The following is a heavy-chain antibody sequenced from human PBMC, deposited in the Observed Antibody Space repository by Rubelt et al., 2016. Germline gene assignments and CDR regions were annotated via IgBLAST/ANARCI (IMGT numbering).Heavy chain of an antibody. CDR3: ARAYSSGWYYLDY. Sequence: QVQLQESGPGLVKPSETLSLTCSVSGASLSPYHVSWIRQAPGKALEWIGYIHFSGLATYKPPLKSRVPISLDTSKNQVSLRRRSVTAADTAVYYCARAYSSGWYYLDYWGQGTLVTVSS. V-gene: IGHV4-59*12. CDR2: IHFSGLA. CDR1: GASLSPYH. D-gene: IGHD6-19*01. J-gene: IGHJ4*02.